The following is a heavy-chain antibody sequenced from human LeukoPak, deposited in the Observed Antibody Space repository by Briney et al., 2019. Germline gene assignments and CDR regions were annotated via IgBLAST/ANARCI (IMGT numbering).Heavy chain of an antibody. Sequence: GGSLRLSCAASGFTFSSYGMHWVRQAPGKGLEWVAVIWYDGSNKYYADSVKGRFTISRDNSKNMLYLQMNSLRAEDTAVYYCARLNDILTGYYNFDYWGQGTLVTVSS. CDR3: ARLNDILTGYYNFDY. V-gene: IGHV3-33*01. CDR1: GFTFSSYG. CDR2: IWYDGSNK. D-gene: IGHD3-9*01. J-gene: IGHJ4*02.